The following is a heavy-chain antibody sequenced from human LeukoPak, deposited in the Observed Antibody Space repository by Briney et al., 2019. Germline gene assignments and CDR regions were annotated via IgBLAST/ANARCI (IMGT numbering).Heavy chain of an antibody. Sequence: PSETLSLTCAVYGGSFSGYYWSWIRQPPGKGLEWIGEINHSGSTNYNPSLKSRVTISVDTSKNQFSLKLSSVTAADTAVYYCARGFGSGYYFDYWGQGTLVTVSS. V-gene: IGHV4-34*01. CDR1: GGSFSGYY. CDR2: INHSGST. D-gene: IGHD3-22*01. J-gene: IGHJ4*02. CDR3: ARGFGSGYYFDY.